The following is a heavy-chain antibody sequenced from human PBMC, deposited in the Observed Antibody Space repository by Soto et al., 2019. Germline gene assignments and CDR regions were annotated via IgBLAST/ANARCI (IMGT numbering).Heavy chain of an antibody. V-gene: IGHV1-24*01. CDR3: ATLSDYSGYDNDVY. CDR1: GYTLTELS. J-gene: IGHJ4*02. D-gene: IGHD5-12*01. Sequence: ASVKVSCKVSGYTLTELSMHWVRQAPGKGLEWMGGFDPEDGETIYAQKFQGRVTMTEDTSTDTAYMELSSLRSEDTAVYYCATLSDYSGYDNDVYWGQGTLVTVSS. CDR2: FDPEDGET.